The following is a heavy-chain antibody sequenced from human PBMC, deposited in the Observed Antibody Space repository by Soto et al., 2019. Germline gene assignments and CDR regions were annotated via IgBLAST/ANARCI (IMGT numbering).Heavy chain of an antibody. J-gene: IGHJ5*02. CDR2: INPLKGDT. CDR1: GYTFSTYG. Sequence: QVQLVQSGAEMKKPGASVKVSCKASGYTFSTYGITWVRQAPGQGLDWMGWINPLKGDTNSEARFQDRVTMTTDTSTRTAYMELGSLRSDDTAVYYCATGLTLPVRPSFDTWGQGTLLTVSS. V-gene: IGHV1-18*01. D-gene: IGHD2-21*02. CDR3: ATGLTLPVRPSFDT.